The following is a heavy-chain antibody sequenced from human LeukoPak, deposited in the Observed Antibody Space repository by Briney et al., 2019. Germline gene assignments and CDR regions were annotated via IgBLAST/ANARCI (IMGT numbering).Heavy chain of an antibody. D-gene: IGHD3-22*01. V-gene: IGHV3-30-3*01. Sequence: PGRSLRLSCAASGFTFSSYAMHWVRQAPGKGLEWVAVISYDGSNKYYADSVKGRFTISRDNSKNTLYLQMSSLRAEDTAVYYCAKEAGITMIVVVRYYFDYWGQGTLVTVSS. J-gene: IGHJ4*02. CDR1: GFTFSSYA. CDR3: AKEAGITMIVVVRYYFDY. CDR2: ISYDGSNK.